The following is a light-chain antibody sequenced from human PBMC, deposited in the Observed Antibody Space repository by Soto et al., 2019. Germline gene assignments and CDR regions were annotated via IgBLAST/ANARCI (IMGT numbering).Light chain of an antibody. J-gene: IGLJ1*01. CDR1: SGDIGSYNR. CDR2: DVT. V-gene: IGLV2-11*01. Sequence: QSALTQPASVSGSPGQSITISCTGTSGDIGSYNRVSWYQQHPGKAPKLIIYDVTERPSGVPDRFSGSKSGNTASLTISGLRAEDEAAYSCCSFAGSYSYVFGSGTKVTVL. CDR3: CSFAGSYSYV.